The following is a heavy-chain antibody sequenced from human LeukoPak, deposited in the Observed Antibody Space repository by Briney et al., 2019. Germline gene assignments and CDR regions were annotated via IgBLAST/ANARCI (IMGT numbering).Heavy chain of an antibody. Sequence: EGSLRLSCAASGFIFSNYAMHWVRQAPGKGLEWVATISNDGNNKYYADSVKGRFTISRDNSKNTLYLPMNSLRPEDTAMYYCARGRAVAGSTVIDYWGQGTLVTVSS. CDR2: ISNDGNNK. V-gene: IGHV3-30-3*01. CDR1: GFIFSNYA. CDR3: ARGRAVAGSTVIDY. D-gene: IGHD6-19*01. J-gene: IGHJ4*02.